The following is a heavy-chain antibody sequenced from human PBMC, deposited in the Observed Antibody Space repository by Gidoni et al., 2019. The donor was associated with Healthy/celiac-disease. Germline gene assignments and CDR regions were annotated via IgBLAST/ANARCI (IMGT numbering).Heavy chain of an antibody. Sequence: EVQLVESGGGLIQPGGSLRLSCAASGFTVSSNYMSWVRQAPGKGLEWVSVIYSGGSTYYADSVKGRFTISRDNSKNTLYLQMNSLRAEDTAVYYCARVVTTFHWYFDLWGRGTLVTVSS. V-gene: IGHV3-53*01. CDR1: GFTVSSNY. CDR3: ARVVTTFHWYFDL. CDR2: IYSGGST. D-gene: IGHD4-17*01. J-gene: IGHJ2*01.